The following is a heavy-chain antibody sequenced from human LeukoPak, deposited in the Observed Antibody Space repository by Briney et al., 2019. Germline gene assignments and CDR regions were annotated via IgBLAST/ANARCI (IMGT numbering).Heavy chain of an antibody. CDR1: GFTFSSYS. CDR2: ISSSSSYI. J-gene: IGHJ3*02. CDR3: AGPRGWNYATYGFDI. V-gene: IGHV3-21*01. Sequence: PGGSLRLSCAASGFTFSSYSMNWVRQAPGKGLEWVSSISSSSSYIYYADSVKGRFTISRDNAQNSLYLQMDSLRAEDTAVYYCAGPRGWNYATYGFDIWGQGIMVTVSS. D-gene: IGHD1-7*01.